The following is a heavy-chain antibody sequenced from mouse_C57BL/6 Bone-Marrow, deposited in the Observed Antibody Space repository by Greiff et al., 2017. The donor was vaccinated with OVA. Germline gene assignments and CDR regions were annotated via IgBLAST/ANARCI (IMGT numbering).Heavy chain of an antibody. J-gene: IGHJ1*03. CDR3: AKSYYGNNCWYFDD. D-gene: IGHD2-1*01. CDR2: ITPKYGTT. Sequence: EVQRVESGPELVKPGASVKISCKASGYSFTDYNMTWVKQSNGKSLEWIGVITPKYGTTSYNQKFKGKATLTVDQSSRTAYMQVDSLTCEQSAVYYCAKSYYGNNCWYFDDWGTGTTVTVSS. CDR1: GYSFTDYN. V-gene: IGHV1-39*01.